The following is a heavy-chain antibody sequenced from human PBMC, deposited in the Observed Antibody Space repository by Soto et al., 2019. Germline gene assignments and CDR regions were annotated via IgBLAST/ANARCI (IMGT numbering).Heavy chain of an antibody. CDR1: DFSLSPYW. CDR2: LSSDGFGA. V-gene: IGHV3-74*03. Sequence: LRLSCAASDFSLSPYWMHWVRQVPGRGLEWVARLSSDGFGAAYADSVKGRFFISRDIARNTLSLQMNSLRADDTAVYYCARDLGGPDYWGRGTSVTVSS. J-gene: IGHJ4*02. CDR3: ARDLGGPDY. D-gene: IGHD3-16*01.